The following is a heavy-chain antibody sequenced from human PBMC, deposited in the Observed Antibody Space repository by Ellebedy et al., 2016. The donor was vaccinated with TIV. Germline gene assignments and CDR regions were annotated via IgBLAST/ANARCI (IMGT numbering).Heavy chain of an antibody. CDR1: GGSISSSSYY. CDR3: ASTLTITIFLY. V-gene: IGHV4-39*07. CDR2: IYYTGTT. J-gene: IGHJ4*02. D-gene: IGHD3-10*02. Sequence: MPSETLSLTCTVSGGSISSSSYYWGWIRQPPGKGLEWVASIYYTGTTYYNPSLKSRVTISLDPSKNQVSMKLTSVTAADTAVYYCASTLTITIFLYWGQGTPVTVSS.